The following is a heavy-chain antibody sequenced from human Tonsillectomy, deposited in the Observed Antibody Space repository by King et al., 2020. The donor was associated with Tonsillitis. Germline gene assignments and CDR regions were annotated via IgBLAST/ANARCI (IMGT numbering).Heavy chain of an antibody. CDR2: IYYSGST. V-gene: IGHV4-61*01. J-gene: IGHJ4*02. D-gene: IGHD3-22*01. CDR1: GGSVSSGSYY. CDR3: ARGPYDSSGYYFAY. Sequence: QLQESGPGLVKPSETLSLTCTVSGGSVSSGSYYWSWIRQPPGKGLEWIGYIYYSGSTNYNPSLKSRVTISVDTSKNQFSLKLSSVTAADTAVYYCARGPYDSSGYYFAYWGQGTLVTVSS.